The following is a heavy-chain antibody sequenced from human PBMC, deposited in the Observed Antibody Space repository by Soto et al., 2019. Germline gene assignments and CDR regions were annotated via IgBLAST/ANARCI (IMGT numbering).Heavy chain of an antibody. CDR1: SGSISSSNW. CDR2: IYHSGST. D-gene: IGHD2-15*01. J-gene: IGHJ4*02. CDR3: ARAGSCSGGSCYFIFDY. Sequence: SETLSLTCAVSSGSISSSNWWSWVRQPPGKGLEWIGEIYHSGSTNYNPSLKSRVTISVDKSKNQFSLKLSSVTAADTAVYYCARAGSCSGGSCYFIFDYWGQGTLVTVSS. V-gene: IGHV4-4*02.